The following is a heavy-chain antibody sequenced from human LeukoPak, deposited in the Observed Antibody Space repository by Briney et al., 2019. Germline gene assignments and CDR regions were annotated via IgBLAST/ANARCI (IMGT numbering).Heavy chain of an antibody. D-gene: IGHD3-3*01. V-gene: IGHV1-69*04. J-gene: IGHJ4*02. Sequence: SVKVSCKASGGTFSSYAISWVRQAPGQGLEWMGRIIPILGIANYAQKFQGRVTITADKSTSTAYMELSSLRSEDTAVYYCARTLWSGYYSFDYWGQGTLVTVSS. CDR1: GGTFSSYA. CDR2: IIPILGIA. CDR3: ARTLWSGYYSFDY.